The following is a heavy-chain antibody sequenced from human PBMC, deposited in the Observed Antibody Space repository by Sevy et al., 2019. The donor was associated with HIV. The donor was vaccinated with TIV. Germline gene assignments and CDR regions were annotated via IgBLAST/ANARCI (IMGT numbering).Heavy chain of an antibody. CDR3: AGWCCWGGDGCDDFDI. J-gene: IGHJ3*02. V-gene: IGHV1-18*01. CDR1: GYTFTSYG. CDR2: ISAYNGNT. D-gene: IGHD2-21*02. Sequence: ASVKVSCKASGYTFTSYGISWVRQAPGQGLEWMGWISAYNGNTNYAQKLQGRVTMTTDTSTSTAYMELRSLRSGDTAVEYCAGWCCWGGDGCDDFDIWGQGTMVTVSS.